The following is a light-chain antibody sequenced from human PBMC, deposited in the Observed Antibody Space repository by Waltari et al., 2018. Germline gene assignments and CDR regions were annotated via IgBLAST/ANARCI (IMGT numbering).Light chain of an antibody. J-gene: IGLJ1*01. CDR3: SSYAGSNNLDV. CDR2: EVS. CDR1: SSALGGYNY. V-gene: IGLV2-8*01. Sequence: QSALTPPPPASGSPGQSVTISCTGTSSALGGYNYVSWYQQHPGKAPKPMIYEVSKRPSGVPDRFSGSKSGNTASLTVSGLQAEDEADYYCSSYAGSNNLDVFGTGTKVTVL.